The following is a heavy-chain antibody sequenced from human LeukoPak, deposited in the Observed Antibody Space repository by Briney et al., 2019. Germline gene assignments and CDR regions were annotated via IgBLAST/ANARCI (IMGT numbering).Heavy chain of an antibody. D-gene: IGHD1-1*01. CDR3: ARSWNDEFDS. Sequence: PGGSLRLSCAASGFTFRSYTMNWVRQAPGKGLEWVSSITSDNNYIYYADSVKGRFTISRDNAKNSLFLQMNSLRVEDTAVYYCARSWNDEFDSWGQGTLVTVSS. CDR1: GFTFRSYT. CDR2: ITSDNNYI. V-gene: IGHV3-21*01. J-gene: IGHJ4*02.